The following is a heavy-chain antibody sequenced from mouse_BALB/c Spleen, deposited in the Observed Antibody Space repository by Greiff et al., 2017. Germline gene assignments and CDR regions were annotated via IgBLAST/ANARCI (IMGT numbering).Heavy chain of an antibody. CDR2: ISYSGST. D-gene: IGHD1-1*01. V-gene: IGHV3-8*02. CDR3: ARYYYGSSFYFDY. Sequence: EVQLQQSGPSLVTPSQTLSLTCSVTGDSITSGYWNWIRKFPGNKLEYMGYISYSGSTYYNPSLKSRISITRDTSKNQYYLQLNSVTTEDTATYYCARYYYGSSFYFDYWGQGTTLTVSS. CDR1: GDSITSGY. J-gene: IGHJ2*01.